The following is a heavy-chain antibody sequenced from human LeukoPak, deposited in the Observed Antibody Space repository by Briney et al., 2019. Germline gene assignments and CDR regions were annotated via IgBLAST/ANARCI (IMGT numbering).Heavy chain of an antibody. CDR2: IYWDDDK. V-gene: IGHV2-5*02. Sequence: ESGPTLLKPTPTLTLTCTFSGFSLSTTGVGVGWIRQPPGKALEWLALIYWDDDKRYSPSLNSRLTITKDTSKNQVVLTMTNMDPVDTATYYCALHSEVGVVNDYWGQGTLVTVSS. D-gene: IGHD3-3*01. CDR1: GFSLSTTGVG. J-gene: IGHJ4*02. CDR3: ALHSEVGVVNDY.